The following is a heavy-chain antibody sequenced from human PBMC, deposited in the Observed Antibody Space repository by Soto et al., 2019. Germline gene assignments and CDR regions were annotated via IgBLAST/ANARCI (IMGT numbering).Heavy chain of an antibody. V-gene: IGHV4-59*08. Sequence: SETLSLTCTVSGGSISSYYWHWIRQPPGKKLEWIGYIYSSGSTNYNPSLKSRVTISVDTSKNQFSLKLSSVTAADTAVYYCGRHDGHSGSLLGYSGQGTLVTVSS. D-gene: IGHD1-26*01. J-gene: IGHJ4*02. CDR1: GGSISSYY. CDR3: GRHDGHSGSLLGY. CDR2: IYSSGST.